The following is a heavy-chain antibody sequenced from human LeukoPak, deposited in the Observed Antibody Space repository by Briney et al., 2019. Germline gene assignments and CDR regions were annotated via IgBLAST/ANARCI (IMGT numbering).Heavy chain of an antibody. D-gene: IGHD2-15*01. CDR2: IYYSGST. J-gene: IGHJ4*02. CDR3: ARRAGGWFDY. V-gene: IGHV4-39*01. CDR1: GGSIRSSSNY. Sequence: SETLSLTCTVSGGSIRSSSNYWGWIRQPPGKGLEWIGTIYYSGSTYYNPSLKNRVTISVDTSKNQFSLKLSSVSAADTAVYYCARRAGGWFDYWGQGTLVTVSS.